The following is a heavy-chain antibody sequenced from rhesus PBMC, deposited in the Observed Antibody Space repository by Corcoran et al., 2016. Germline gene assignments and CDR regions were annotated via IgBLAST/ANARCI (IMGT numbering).Heavy chain of an antibody. J-gene: IGHJ4*01. CDR1: GYNFTRYW. Sequence: EVQLVQSGAEVKRPGESLKISCKTSGYNFTRYWITWVRQMPGKGLEWMGAIDPRDSETRYNPSCPGQVTISADKSISTAYLQWSRLKASDTATYYCAKDLRVIHSFDYWGQGVLVTVSS. V-gene: IGHV5-20*01. D-gene: IGHD3-22*01. CDR2: IDPRDSET. CDR3: AKDLRVIHSFDY.